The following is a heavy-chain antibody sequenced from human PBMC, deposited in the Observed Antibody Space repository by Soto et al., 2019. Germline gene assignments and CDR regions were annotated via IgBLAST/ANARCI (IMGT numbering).Heavy chain of an antibody. CDR2: ISSTTNYI. CDR1: GFTFTRYS. V-gene: IGHV3-21*06. CDR3: ARESEDLTSNFDY. Sequence: EVQLVESGGGLVKPGGSLRLSCAASGFTFTRYSMNWVRQAPGKGLESVSSISSTTNYIYYGDSMKGRFTISRDNGKNSLYLEIHSLRAEDTAVYYCARESEDLTSNFDYWGQGTLVTVSS. J-gene: IGHJ4*02.